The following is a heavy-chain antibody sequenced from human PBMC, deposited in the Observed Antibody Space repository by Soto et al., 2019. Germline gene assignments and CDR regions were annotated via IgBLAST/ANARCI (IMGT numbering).Heavy chain of an antibody. CDR1: GFTFRSYA. CDR2: ISGSGGST. CDR3: AKSPVTYYDFWSGYYWPYFDF. J-gene: IGHJ4*02. V-gene: IGHV3-23*01. D-gene: IGHD3-3*01. Sequence: GGSLRLSCAASGFTFRSYAMSWVRQAPGKGLEWASAISGSGGSTYYADSVKGRFTIYRDNSKNPLYLQMNRMRAEDTAVYYYAKSPVTYYDFWSGYYWPYFDFWGQGTLVTVSS.